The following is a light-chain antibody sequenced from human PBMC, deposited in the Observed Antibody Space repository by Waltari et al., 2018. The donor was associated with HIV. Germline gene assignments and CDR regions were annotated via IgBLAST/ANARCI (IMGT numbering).Light chain of an antibody. CDR3: HQYGASPRT. Sequence: EIVLTQSPGTLSLSPGERATLSCRASQSVTSSHLAWYQQRPGQAPRLLIYGASSRANGIADRFSGSGSGTEFTLTISRLEPEDFAVYYYHQYGASPRTFGQGTKLEIK. CDR2: GAS. CDR1: QSVTSSH. J-gene: IGKJ2*01. V-gene: IGKV3-20*01.